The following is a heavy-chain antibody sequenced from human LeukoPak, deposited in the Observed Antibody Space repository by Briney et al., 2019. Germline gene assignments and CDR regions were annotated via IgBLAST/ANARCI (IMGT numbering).Heavy chain of an antibody. J-gene: IGHJ3*02. CDR1: GLTMSNYA. CDR3: AKGDYGGDPEAFDI. Sequence: GGSLRLSCAASGLTMSNYAVSWVRQAPGKGLEWVSAISGSGGTTYYADSVMGRFTISRDDSKNTLYLQVNSLRAEDTAVYFCAKGDYGGDPEAFDIWGQGTVVTVSS. D-gene: IGHD4-23*01. V-gene: IGHV3-23*01. CDR2: ISGSGGTT.